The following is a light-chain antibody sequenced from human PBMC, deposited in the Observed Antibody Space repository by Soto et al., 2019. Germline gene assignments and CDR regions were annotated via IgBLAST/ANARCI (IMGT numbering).Light chain of an antibody. CDR3: SSYTTSYFYV. Sequence: QSVLTQPPSASGSPGQSITISCTGSGRDIGAYDYVSWYQQHPGKAPKLLIYGVKNRPSGVSYRFSASKSASTASLTISGLQAEDEAHYYCSSYTTSYFYVFGPGTKVTVL. CDR1: GRDIGAYDY. J-gene: IGLJ1*01. CDR2: GVK. V-gene: IGLV2-14*01.